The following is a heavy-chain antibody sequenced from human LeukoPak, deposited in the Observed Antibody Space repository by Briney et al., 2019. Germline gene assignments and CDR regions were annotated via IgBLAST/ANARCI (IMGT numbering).Heavy chain of an antibody. CDR3: AREGRLIAARPGVDY. D-gene: IGHD6-6*01. Sequence: ASVKVSCKASGYTFTGYYMHWVRQAPGQGLEWMGWINPNSGGTNYAQKFQGRVTMTRDTSISTAYMELSRLRSDDTAVYYCAREGRLIAARPGVDYWGRGTLVTVSS. CDR1: GYTFTGYY. J-gene: IGHJ4*02. CDR2: INPNSGGT. V-gene: IGHV1-2*02.